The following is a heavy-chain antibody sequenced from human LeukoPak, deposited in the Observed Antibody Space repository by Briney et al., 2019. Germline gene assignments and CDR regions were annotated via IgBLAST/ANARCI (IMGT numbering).Heavy chain of an antibody. V-gene: IGHV1-2*02. CDR1: GYTFTAYY. Sequence: ASVRVSCKASGYTFTAYYIHWVRQAPGQGLEWMGWINPNNGGTHYAQKFQGRVTLTRDSSISTAYMEVRSLRSDDTAVYYCARSSRGDYWGQGTQVTVPS. CDR2: INPNNGGT. J-gene: IGHJ4*02. D-gene: IGHD1-26*01. CDR3: ARSSRGDY.